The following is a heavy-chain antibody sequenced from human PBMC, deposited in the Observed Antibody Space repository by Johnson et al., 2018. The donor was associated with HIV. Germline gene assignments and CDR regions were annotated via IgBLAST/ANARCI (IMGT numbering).Heavy chain of an antibody. CDR2: ISYDGSNK. Sequence: QVQLVESGGGVVQPGRSLRLSCAASGFTFSSYGMHWVRQAPGQGLAWVAVISYDGSNKYYADSVKGRFTISRDNSKNTLYLQMNSLRAEDTAVYYCALYPPDALDIWGQGTMVTVSS. D-gene: IGHD5/OR15-5a*01. CDR3: ALYPPDALDI. V-gene: IGHV3-30*03. J-gene: IGHJ3*02. CDR1: GFTFSSYG.